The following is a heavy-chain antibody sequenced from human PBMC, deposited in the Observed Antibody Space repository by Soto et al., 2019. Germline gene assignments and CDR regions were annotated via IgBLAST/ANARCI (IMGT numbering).Heavy chain of an antibody. Sequence: SETLCLTCAVSGRSISCSNWWSWVRRPPGKGLEWIGEIYHSGNTNYNPSLKSRVTISVDKSKNQFSLKLSSVTAADTAVYYCARVYGQWLVRYYYYGMDVWGQGTTVTVS. V-gene: IGHV4-4*02. D-gene: IGHD6-19*01. CDR1: GRSISCSNW. CDR3: ARVYGQWLVRYYYYGMDV. J-gene: IGHJ6*02. CDR2: IYHSGNT.